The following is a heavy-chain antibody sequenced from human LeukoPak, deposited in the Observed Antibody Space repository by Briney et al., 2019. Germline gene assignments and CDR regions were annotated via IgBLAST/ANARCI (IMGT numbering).Heavy chain of an antibody. J-gene: IGHJ4*02. V-gene: IGHV4-59*08. CDR1: GDSISTYY. CDR2: VYYSGTT. D-gene: IGHD3-22*01. Sequence: SETLSLTCTVSGDSISTYYWNWIRQPPGRGLEWFGQVYYSGTTNYNPSLESRVTISPDTSKNQFSLTLTSVTAADTAVYYCVRRRYYDSDGFWYYFDYWGQGTLVTVSS. CDR3: VRRRYYDSDGFWYYFDY.